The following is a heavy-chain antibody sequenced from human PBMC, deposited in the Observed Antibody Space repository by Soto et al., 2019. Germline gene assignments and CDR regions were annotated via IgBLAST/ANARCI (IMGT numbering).Heavy chain of an antibody. CDR2: IFYTGST. CDR3: ARVKATLYRHYYFDY. V-gene: IGHV4-30-4*01. CDR1: GGTINSGDYF. D-gene: IGHD5-12*01. Sequence: PSETLSLTCSVSGGTINSGDYFWSRIRQPPGKGLEWIGSIFYTGSTYYSPSLKSRASMSMDTSKNRFSLRLRSLTAADTAVYFCARVKATLYRHYYFDYWGQGTPVTVSS. J-gene: IGHJ4*02.